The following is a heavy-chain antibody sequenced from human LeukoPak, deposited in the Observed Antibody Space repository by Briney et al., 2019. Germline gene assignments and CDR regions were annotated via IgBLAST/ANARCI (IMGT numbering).Heavy chain of an antibody. CDR1: GFTVSSNY. V-gene: IGHV3-53*01. CDR3: AREGLRLGELSFGY. Sequence: GGSLRLSCAASGFTVSSNYMNWVRQTPGKGLEWVSVLHSGGVTYYADSVKGRFTISRDNSKNTLYLQMNSLRAEDTAMYYCAREGLRLGELSFGYWGQGTLVTVSS. CDR2: LHSGGVT. D-gene: IGHD3-16*02. J-gene: IGHJ4*02.